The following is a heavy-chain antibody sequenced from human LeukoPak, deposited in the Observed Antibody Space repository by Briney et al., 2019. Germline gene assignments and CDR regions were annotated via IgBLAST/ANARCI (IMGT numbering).Heavy chain of an antibody. Sequence: PGGSLRLSCAASGFTFTDYWMSWVRQAPGKGLEWVSAISGSGGSTYYADSVKGRFTISRDNSKNTLYLQMNSLRAEDTAVYYCAKAGLLWFGEPGGAFDIWGQGTMVTVSS. CDR3: AKAGLLWFGEPGGAFDI. CDR1: GFTFTDYW. D-gene: IGHD3-10*01. V-gene: IGHV3-23*01. J-gene: IGHJ3*02. CDR2: ISGSGGST.